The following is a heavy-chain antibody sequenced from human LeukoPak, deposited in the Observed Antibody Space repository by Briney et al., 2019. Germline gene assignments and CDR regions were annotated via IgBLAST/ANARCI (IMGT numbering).Heavy chain of an antibody. CDR2: IESNSGVR. Sequence: ASVKVSCKASGYIFTGYYMHWVRQAPGQGLEWMGWIESNSGVRNYAQKIQGRVTMTRDTSTSTAYMDLSSLTFDDTAVYYCARVGCSGGSCYSSWFDPCGQGTLVTVSS. CDR1: GYIFTGYY. CDR3: ARVGCSGGSCYSSWFDP. D-gene: IGHD2-15*01. V-gene: IGHV1-2*02. J-gene: IGHJ5*02.